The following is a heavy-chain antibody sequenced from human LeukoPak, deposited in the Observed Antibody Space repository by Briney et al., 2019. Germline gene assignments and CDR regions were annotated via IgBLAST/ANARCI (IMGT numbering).Heavy chain of an antibody. CDR3: AVAPGDY. J-gene: IGHJ4*02. Sequence: ASVKVSCKASGYTFTSYGISWVRQAPGQGLEWMGWINPNTGDTHYAQKFQGRVTLTRDTSITTVYMELSRLTSDDTAIFYCAVAPGDYWGQGTLVTVSS. CDR2: INPNTGDT. CDR1: GYTFTSYG. D-gene: IGHD2-21*01. V-gene: IGHV1-2*02.